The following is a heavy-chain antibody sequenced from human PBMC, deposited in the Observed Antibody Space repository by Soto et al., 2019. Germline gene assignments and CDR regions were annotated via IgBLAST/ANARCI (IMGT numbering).Heavy chain of an antibody. J-gene: IGHJ6*02. CDR1: GYTFTGYY. D-gene: IGHD2-15*01. V-gene: IGHV1-46*01. Sequence: ASVKVSCKASGYTFTGYYMHWVRQAPGQGLEWMGIINPSGGSTSYAQKFQGRVTMTRDTSTSTVYMEPSSLRSEDTAVYYCAREDDQHSQDYYGMDVWGQGTTVTVSS. CDR2: INPSGGST. CDR3: AREDDQHSQDYYGMDV.